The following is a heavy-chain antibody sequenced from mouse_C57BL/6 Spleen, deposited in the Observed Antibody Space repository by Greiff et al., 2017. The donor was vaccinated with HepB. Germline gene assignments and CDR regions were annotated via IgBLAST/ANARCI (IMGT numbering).Heavy chain of an antibody. CDR1: GFNIKDYY. CDR2: IDPEDGET. J-gene: IGHJ2*01. Sequence: VQLQQSGAELVKPGASVKLSCTASGFNIKDYYMHWVKQRTEQGLEWIGRIDPEDGETKYAPKFQGKATKTTDTSSNTAYLQFSSLTSEDTAVYYCASYYGRGFDYWGQGTTLTVSS. D-gene: IGHD1-1*01. CDR3: ASYYGRGFDY. V-gene: IGHV14-2*01.